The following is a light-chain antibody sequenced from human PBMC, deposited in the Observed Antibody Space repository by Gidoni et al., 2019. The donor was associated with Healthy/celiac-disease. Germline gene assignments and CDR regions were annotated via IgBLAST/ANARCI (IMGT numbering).Light chain of an antibody. J-gene: IGLJ2*01. CDR1: SSNIGAGDD. Sequence: QSVLPPPHPVSAAPGQRGAISCTGSSSNIGAGDDVPWYQQLPGTAPKLHIYGNSNRPSGVPDRFSGSKSGTSASLAITGLQAEDEADYYCQSYDSSLSGSVFGGGTKLTVL. V-gene: IGLV1-40*01. CDR3: QSYDSSLSGSV. CDR2: GNS.